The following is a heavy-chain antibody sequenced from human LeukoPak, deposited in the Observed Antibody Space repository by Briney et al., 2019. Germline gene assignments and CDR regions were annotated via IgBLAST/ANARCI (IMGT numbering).Heavy chain of an antibody. Sequence: GGSLRLSCAASGFTFSDYAMTWVRQAPGKGLEWVATISGSGVMTYYADSVKGRFTVSGDHSKNTLYLQMSSLTASDTAVYYCAKDRSIGTYYTFDHWGQGTLVIVSS. D-gene: IGHD1-26*01. CDR1: GFTFSDYA. V-gene: IGHV3-23*01. J-gene: IGHJ4*02. CDR2: ISGSGVMT. CDR3: AKDRSIGTYYTFDH.